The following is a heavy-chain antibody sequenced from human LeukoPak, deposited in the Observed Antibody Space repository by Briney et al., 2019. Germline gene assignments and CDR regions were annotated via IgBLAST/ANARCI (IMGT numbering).Heavy chain of an antibody. J-gene: IGHJ4*02. CDR1: GFTFSNYY. V-gene: IGHV3-11*04. CDR2: ISNSGSTI. Sequence: PAESLTLSCPASGFTFSNYYMSWIRQAPGKGLEWVSYISNSGSTIYYANSLKGRFTVSRDNAKNSLYMQMNSVIAEDTVVYYCARSWASNYGDYWGQGNLVTVSS. D-gene: IGHD4-11*01. CDR3: ARSWASNYGDY.